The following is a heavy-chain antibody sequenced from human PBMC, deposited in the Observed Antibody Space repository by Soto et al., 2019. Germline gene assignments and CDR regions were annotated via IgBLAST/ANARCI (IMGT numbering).Heavy chain of an antibody. J-gene: IGHJ4*01. D-gene: IGHD3-22*01. CDR2: IKSKALGGTT. V-gene: IGHV3-15*07. Sequence: PGGSLRLSCAGSGFVFSNAWINWVRQAPGKGLEWVGRIKSKALGGTTDFAAPVRGRFAITRDDSRNMAYMQMNSLNTEVTALYYCATASYSTMIEVRFDYWGHGTPVTVSS. CDR3: ATASYSTMIEVRFDY. CDR1: GFVFSNAW.